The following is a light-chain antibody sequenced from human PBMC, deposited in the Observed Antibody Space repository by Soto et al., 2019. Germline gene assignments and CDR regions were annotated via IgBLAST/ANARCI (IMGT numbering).Light chain of an antibody. CDR1: SGSIATNY. Sequence: NFMLTQPHSVSESPGKTVTISCTRSSGSIATNYVQWYQQRPGSAPTSVIYDDNQRPSGVPDRFSGSIDGSSNSASLTISGLKTEDEADYYCHSYDSDNVVFGGGTKLTVL. V-gene: IGLV6-57*04. J-gene: IGLJ2*01. CDR3: HSYDSDNVV. CDR2: DDN.